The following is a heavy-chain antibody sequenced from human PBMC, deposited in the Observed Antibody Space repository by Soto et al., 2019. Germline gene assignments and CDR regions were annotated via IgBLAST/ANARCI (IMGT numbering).Heavy chain of an antibody. CDR2: IYYSGTT. Sequence: QVQLQESGPGLVEPSQTLSLTCTVSGASISSGGYYWSWIRQHPGKALEWIAYIYYSGTTYYNPSLKSRVTISVDTSKNQFSLKLSSVTAADTAVYYCGRGGYYFYYGMDVWGQGTTVAVSS. CDR3: GRGGYYFYYGMDV. CDR1: GASISSGGYY. V-gene: IGHV4-31*03. J-gene: IGHJ6*02.